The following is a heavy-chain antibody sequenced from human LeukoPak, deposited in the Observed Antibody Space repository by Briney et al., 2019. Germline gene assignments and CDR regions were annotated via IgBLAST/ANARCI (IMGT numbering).Heavy chain of an antibody. D-gene: IGHD2-15*01. Sequence: PGRSLRLSCAASGFTFDDYAMHWVRQAPGKGLEWVSGISWNSGSIGYADSVKGRFTISRDNAKNSLYLQMNSLRAEDTALYYCAKDISTVVAATSYFDYWGQGTLVTVSS. CDR2: ISWNSGSI. CDR1: GFTFDDYA. V-gene: IGHV3-9*01. CDR3: AKDISTVVAATSYFDY. J-gene: IGHJ4*02.